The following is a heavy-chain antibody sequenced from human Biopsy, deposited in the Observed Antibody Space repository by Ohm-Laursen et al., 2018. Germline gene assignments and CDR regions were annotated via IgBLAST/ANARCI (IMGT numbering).Heavy chain of an antibody. CDR2: LKEDGSEE. Sequence: GSLRLSCAASGFTFSESWMSWVRQAPRKGLEWVAFLKEDGSEENYVDSVKGRFTISRDNAKNPLYLQMSDLRAEDTAVYYCATYVNWVPVDNWGQGTLVTVSS. V-gene: IGHV3-7*01. J-gene: IGHJ4*02. CDR1: GFTFSESW. D-gene: IGHD3-10*02. CDR3: ATYVNWVPVDN.